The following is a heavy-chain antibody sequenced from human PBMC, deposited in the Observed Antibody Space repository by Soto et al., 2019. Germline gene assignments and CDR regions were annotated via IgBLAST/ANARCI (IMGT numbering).Heavy chain of an antibody. J-gene: IGHJ4*02. D-gene: IGHD2-8*01. CDR1: GFTFSSYA. Sequence: GGSLRLSCAASGFTFSSYAMSWVRQAPGKGLEWVSAISGSGGSTYYADSVKGRFTISRDNSKNTLYLQMNSLRAEDTAVYYCAKDTGTNIVLMVYAKARTDRGYYFDYWGQGTLVTVSS. V-gene: IGHV3-23*01. CDR2: ISGSGGST. CDR3: AKDTGTNIVLMVYAKARTDRGYYFDY.